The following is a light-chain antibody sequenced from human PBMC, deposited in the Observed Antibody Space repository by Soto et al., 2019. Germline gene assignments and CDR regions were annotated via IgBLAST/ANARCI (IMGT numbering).Light chain of an antibody. J-gene: IGKJ1*01. CDR3: QQYYAIPRT. Sequence: DIVMTQSPDSLAVSLGERAIINCKSSQRVLDRSNNKNYLTWYQQKPGQPPKPLIYWASTRELGVPDRFSGSSSGTDFTLTVSSLQAEDVALYYCQQYYAIPRTFGQGTKVEIK. CDR2: WAS. CDR1: QRVLDRSNNKNY. V-gene: IGKV4-1*01.